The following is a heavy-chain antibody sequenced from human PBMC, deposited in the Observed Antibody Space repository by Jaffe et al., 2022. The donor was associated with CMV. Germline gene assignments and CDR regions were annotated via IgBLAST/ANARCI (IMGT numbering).Heavy chain of an antibody. D-gene: IGHD3-3*01. CDR1: GFTFSSYG. J-gene: IGHJ6*02. CDR3: AREEAIFRVYYGMDV. V-gene: IGHV3-33*01. CDR2: IWYDGSNK. Sequence: QVQLVESGGGVVQPGRSLRLSCAASGFTFSSYGMHWVRQAPGKGLEWVAVIWYDGSNKYYADSVKGRFTISRDNSKNTLYLQMNSLRAEDTAVYYCAREEAIFRVYYGMDVWGQGTTVTVSS.